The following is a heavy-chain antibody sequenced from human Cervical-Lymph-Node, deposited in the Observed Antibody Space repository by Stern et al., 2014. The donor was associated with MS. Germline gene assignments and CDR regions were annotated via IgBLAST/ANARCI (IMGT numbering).Heavy chain of an antibody. J-gene: IGHJ4*02. CDR1: GYSFTIYY. CDR2: IYPYDSDP. CDR3: ARHVQGFDY. V-gene: IGHV5-51*01. Sequence: EVHLVESGAEVKKPGESLKISCKLSGYSFTIYYIAWVRQMPGKGLEWMGVIYPYDSDPTYSPSFQGQFTISADKSITTAYLQWSSLRASDTAMYYCARHVQGFDYWGQGTLVTVSS.